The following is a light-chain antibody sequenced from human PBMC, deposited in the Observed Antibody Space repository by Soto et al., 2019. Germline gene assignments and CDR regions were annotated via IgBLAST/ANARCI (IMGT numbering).Light chain of an antibody. V-gene: IGKV1-9*01. J-gene: IGKJ5*01. CDR2: TAS. CDR1: QGINTY. Sequence: DIQLTQSPSFLSASVGDRITLSCRASQGINTYLAWYQVRPGRAPKLLIHTASTLQSGVPSRFSGSGSGTELTLTISSLQPEDFATYYCQQRSAYPITFGQGTRLETK. CDR3: QQRSAYPIT.